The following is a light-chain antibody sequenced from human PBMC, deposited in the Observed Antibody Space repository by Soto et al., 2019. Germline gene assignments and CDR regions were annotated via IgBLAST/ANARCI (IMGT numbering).Light chain of an antibody. V-gene: IGLV3-21*02. CDR2: DDS. J-gene: IGLJ3*02. CDR3: QVWDRSSDHWV. Sequence: SYELTQPPSVSVAPGQTARITCGGTNIGSRRVHWYQQKPGQAPVMVVYDDSVRPSGIPERFSGSVSGNTATLIISRVEAGDEADYYCQVWDRSSDHWVFGGGTKLTVL. CDR1: NIGSRR.